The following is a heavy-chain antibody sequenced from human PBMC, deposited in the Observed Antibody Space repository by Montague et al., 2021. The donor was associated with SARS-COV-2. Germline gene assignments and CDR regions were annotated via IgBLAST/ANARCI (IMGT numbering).Heavy chain of an antibody. CDR3: GREVRYYYDSSGPGAFDI. CDR1: GGSISSYY. Sequence: SETLSLTCTVSGGSISSYYWSWIRRPPGKGLEWIGNIYYSGSTNYNPSXXSRDTISVDTSKNQFSLKLSSVTAADTAVYYCGREVRYYYDSSGPGAFDIWSQGTMVTVSS. J-gene: IGHJ3*02. CDR2: IYYSGST. D-gene: IGHD3-22*01. V-gene: IGHV4-59*01.